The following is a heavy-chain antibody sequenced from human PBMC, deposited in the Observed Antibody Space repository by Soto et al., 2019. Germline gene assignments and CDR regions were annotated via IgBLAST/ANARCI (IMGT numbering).Heavy chain of an antibody. CDR1: GFTFSSYG. CDR3: AKGSASDYSSSSLFDY. J-gene: IGHJ4*02. V-gene: IGHV3-30*18. D-gene: IGHD6-6*01. Sequence: PWGSLRLSCAASGFTFSSYGMHWVRQAPGKGLEWVAVISYDGSNKYYADSVKGRFTISRDNSKNTLYLQMNSLRAEDTAVYYCAKGSASDYSSSSLFDYWGQGTLVTVSS. CDR2: ISYDGSNK.